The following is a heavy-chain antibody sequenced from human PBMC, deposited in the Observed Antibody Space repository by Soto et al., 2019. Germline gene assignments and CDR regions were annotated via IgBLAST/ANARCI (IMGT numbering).Heavy chain of an antibody. V-gene: IGHV4-34*01. Sequence: QVQLQQWGAGLLKPSETLSLTCAVYGGSFSGYYWSWIRQPPGKGLEWIGEINHSGSTNYNPSLKSRVTISVDTSKNQFSLKLSSVTAADTAVDYCARYSYGARGWFDPWGQGTLVTVSS. D-gene: IGHD5-18*01. J-gene: IGHJ5*02. CDR2: INHSGST. CDR3: ARYSYGARGWFDP. CDR1: GGSFSGYY.